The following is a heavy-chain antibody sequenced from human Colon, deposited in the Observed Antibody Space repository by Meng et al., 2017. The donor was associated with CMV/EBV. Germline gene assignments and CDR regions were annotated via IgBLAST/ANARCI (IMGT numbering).Heavy chain of an antibody. D-gene: IGHD2-21*01. CDR1: GAFIRGFY. V-gene: IGHV4-4*08. J-gene: IGHJ4*02. Sequence: SETLSLTCTVSGAFIRGFYWNWIRQAPGKGLEWIGYVYNSVSTNYNPSLKSRVTISADTSKNQFSLRLTAVTAAGTAVYYCVRDPAGMVMPAARGYFDSWGQGRLVTVSS. CDR3: VRDPAGMVMPAARGYFDS. CDR2: VYNSVST.